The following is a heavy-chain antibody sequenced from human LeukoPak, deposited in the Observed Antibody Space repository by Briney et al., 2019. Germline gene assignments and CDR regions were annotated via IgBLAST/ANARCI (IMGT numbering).Heavy chain of an antibody. D-gene: IGHD3-10*01. V-gene: IGHV4-59*01. J-gene: IGHJ5*02. CDR1: GGSISSYY. Sequence: SETLSLTCTVSGGSISSYYWSWIRQSPGKGLECIGYIHYTGSTNYNPSLKSRVTISVETSKNQFSLKLKSVTAADTAVYYCARGGFYGSGNDFRFDPWGQGTLVTVSS. CDR2: IHYTGST. CDR3: ARGGFYGSGNDFRFDP.